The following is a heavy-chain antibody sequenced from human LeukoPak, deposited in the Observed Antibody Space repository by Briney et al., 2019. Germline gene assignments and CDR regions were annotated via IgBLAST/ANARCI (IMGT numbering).Heavy chain of an antibody. D-gene: IGHD5-18*01. Sequence: SETLSLTCTVSGGSISSYYWSWIRQPPGKGLEWIGYIYYSGSTNYNPSLKSRVTISVDTSKNQFSLKLSSVTAADTAVYYCARGSYGKDYYYYYYMDVWGKGTTVTVSS. CDR2: IYYSGST. J-gene: IGHJ6*03. V-gene: IGHV4-59*12. CDR3: ARGSYGKDYYYYYYMDV. CDR1: GGSISSYY.